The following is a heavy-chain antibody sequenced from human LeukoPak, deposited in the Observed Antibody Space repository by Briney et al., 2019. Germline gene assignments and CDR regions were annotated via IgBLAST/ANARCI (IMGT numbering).Heavy chain of an antibody. Sequence: ASVKVSCKASGYTFTGYYMHWVRQAPGQGLEWMGRINPNSGGTNYAQKFQGRVTMTRDTSISTAYMELSRLRSDDTAVYYCARDWSMSYCGGDCYEPYFDYWGQGTLVTVSS. D-gene: IGHD2-21*01. CDR2: INPNSGGT. J-gene: IGHJ4*02. CDR3: ARDWSMSYCGGDCYEPYFDY. V-gene: IGHV1-2*06. CDR1: GYTFTGYY.